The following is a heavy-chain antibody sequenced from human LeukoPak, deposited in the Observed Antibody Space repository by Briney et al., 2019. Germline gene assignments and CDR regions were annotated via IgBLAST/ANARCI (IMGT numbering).Heavy chain of an antibody. CDR3: ASDTAMGGGYFDY. D-gene: IGHD5-18*01. Sequence: ASVKVSCKASGYTFTGYYMHWVRQAPGQGLEWMGWINPNSGGTNYAQKFQGRVTMTRDTSISTAYMELSRLRSDDTAVYYCASDTAMGGGYFDYWGQGTLVTVSS. V-gene: IGHV1-2*02. J-gene: IGHJ4*02. CDR2: INPNSGGT. CDR1: GYTFTGYY.